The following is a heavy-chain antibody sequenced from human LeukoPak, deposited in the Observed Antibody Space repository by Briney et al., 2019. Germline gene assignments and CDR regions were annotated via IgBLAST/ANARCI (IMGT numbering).Heavy chain of an antibody. Sequence: GGSLRLSCAAAGFTFTDYYMSWLRQAPGKGLECVSYISSSGKTIYYADSVKGRFTISRDNAKNSVYLQMNSLRVEDAAVYYCASSPVITRDWGQGTLVTVSS. D-gene: IGHD3-22*01. CDR1: GFTFTDYY. V-gene: IGHV3-11*01. CDR2: ISSSGKTI. J-gene: IGHJ4*02. CDR3: ASSPVITRD.